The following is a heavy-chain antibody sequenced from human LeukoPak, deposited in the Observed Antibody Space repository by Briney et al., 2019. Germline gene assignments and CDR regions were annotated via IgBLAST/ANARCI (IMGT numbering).Heavy chain of an antibody. J-gene: IGHJ4*02. Sequence: GASVKVSCKASGGTFSSYAISWVRQAPGQGLEWTGRIIPILGIANYAQKFQGRVTITADKSTSTAYMELSSLRSEDTAVYYCASGGRGYSYGYYRLDYWGQGTLVTVSS. CDR2: IIPILGIA. CDR1: GGTFSSYA. D-gene: IGHD5-18*01. CDR3: ASGGRGYSYGYYRLDY. V-gene: IGHV1-69*04.